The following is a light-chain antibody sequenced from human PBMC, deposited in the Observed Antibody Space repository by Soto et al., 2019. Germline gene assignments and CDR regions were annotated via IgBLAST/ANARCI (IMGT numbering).Light chain of an antibody. CDR1: SSDVGGYNY. CDR2: EVS. CDR3: SSYTSSNTPVV. V-gene: IGLV2-14*01. Sequence: QSVLTQPASVSGSPGQSITISCTGTSSDVGGYNYVSWYQQHPGKAPKLMIYEVSNRPSGVSNRFSGSKSGNTASLTISGLQAEDKDDYYCSSYTSSNTPVVFGGGTKLTVL. J-gene: IGLJ2*01.